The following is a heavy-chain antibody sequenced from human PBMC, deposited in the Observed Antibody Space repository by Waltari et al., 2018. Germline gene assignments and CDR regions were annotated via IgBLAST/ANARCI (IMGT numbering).Heavy chain of an antibody. Sequence: QVQLQESGPGLVQPSEPLSLTCTVSGYSIRSGYSWGWPRQPPGKGLEWIGSIYHSGSTYYNPSLKSRVTISVDTSRNQFSLRLGSVTAADTAVYYCARALNVEMATTRGWYFDLWGRGTLVTVSS. V-gene: IGHV4-38-2*02. D-gene: IGHD5-12*01. J-gene: IGHJ2*01. CDR2: IYHSGST. CDR1: GYSIRSGYS. CDR3: ARALNVEMATTRGWYFDL.